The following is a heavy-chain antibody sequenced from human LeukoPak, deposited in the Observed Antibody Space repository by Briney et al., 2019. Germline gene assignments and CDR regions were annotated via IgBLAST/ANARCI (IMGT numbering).Heavy chain of an antibody. D-gene: IGHD3-10*01. J-gene: IGHJ4*02. CDR3: ARGRSYYYGSGSYYSK. CDR1: GGSFSGYY. CDR2: INHSGST. Sequence: SETLSLTCAVYGGSFSGYYWSWIRQPPGKGLGWIGEINHSGSTNYNPSLKSRVTISVDTSKNQFSLKLSSVTAADTAVYYCARGRSYYYGSGSYYSKWGQGTLVTVSS. V-gene: IGHV4-34*01.